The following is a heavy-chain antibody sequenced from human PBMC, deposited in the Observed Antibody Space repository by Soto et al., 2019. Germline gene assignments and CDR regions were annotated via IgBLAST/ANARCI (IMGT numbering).Heavy chain of an antibody. D-gene: IGHD6-13*01. V-gene: IGHV3-23*01. CDR2: ISGSGGST. CDR1: GFTFSNYA. Sequence: GGSLRLSCAASGFTFSNYAVTWVRQAPGKGLEWVSTISGSGGSTYYADSVKGRFTISRDNSKNTLYLQMNSLRAKDTAVYYCAKDQGSSWYEIDYWGQGTLVTVSS. CDR3: AKDQGSSWYEIDY. J-gene: IGHJ4*02.